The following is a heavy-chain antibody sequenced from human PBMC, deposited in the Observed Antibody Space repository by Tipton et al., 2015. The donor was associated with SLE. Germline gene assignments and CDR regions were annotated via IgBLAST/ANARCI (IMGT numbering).Heavy chain of an antibody. CDR3: AKDIRRLGIAVAGAGMDV. J-gene: IGHJ6*02. V-gene: IGHV3-9*01. CDR2: ISWNSGSI. CDR1: GFTFDDYA. Sequence: RSLRLSCAASGFTFDDYAMHWVRQAPGKGLEWVSGISWNSGSIGYADSVKGRFTISRDNAKNSLYLQMNSLRAEDTALYYCAKDIRRLGIAVAGAGMDVWGQGTTVTVSS. D-gene: IGHD6-19*01.